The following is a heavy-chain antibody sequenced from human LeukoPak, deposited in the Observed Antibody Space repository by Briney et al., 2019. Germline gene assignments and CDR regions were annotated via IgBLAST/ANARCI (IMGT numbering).Heavy chain of an antibody. Sequence: PSETLSLTCTVSGGSISSSSYYWGWIRQPPGKGLEWIGSIYYSGSTYYNPSLKSRVTISVDTSKNQFSLKLSSVTAADTAVYYCARRVGGHYYGSGSRIDYWGQGTLVTVSS. CDR3: ARRVGGHYYGSGSRIDY. J-gene: IGHJ4*02. CDR1: GGSISSSSYY. V-gene: IGHV4-39*01. CDR2: IYYSGST. D-gene: IGHD3-10*01.